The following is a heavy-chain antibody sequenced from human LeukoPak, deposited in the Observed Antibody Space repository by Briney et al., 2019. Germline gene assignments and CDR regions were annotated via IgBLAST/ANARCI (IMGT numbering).Heavy chain of an antibody. V-gene: IGHV3-7*03. CDR2: IKQDGSEK. Sequence: GGSLRLSCAASGFTFSSYWMSWVRQAPGKGLEWVANIKQDGSEKYYVDSVKGRFTISRDNAKNSLYLQMNSLRAEDTAVYYCAKDLITMVRGGYPSRGQGTLVTVSS. D-gene: IGHD3-10*01. J-gene: IGHJ4*02. CDR3: AKDLITMVRGGYPS. CDR1: GFTFSSYW.